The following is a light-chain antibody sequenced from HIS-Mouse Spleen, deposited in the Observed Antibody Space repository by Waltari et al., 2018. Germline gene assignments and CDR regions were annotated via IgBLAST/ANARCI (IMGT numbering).Light chain of an antibody. CDR2: DVS. J-gene: IGLJ1*01. V-gene: IGLV2-14*03. Sequence: QSALTQPASVSGSPGQSITITCTGTSRDVGWYNQFSWYQQHPGKAPKLMLYDVSNRPSGVSNRFSGSKSGNTASLTISGLQAEDEADYYCSSYTSSSTYVFGTGTKVTVL. CDR1: SRDVGWYNQ. CDR3: SSYTSSSTYV.